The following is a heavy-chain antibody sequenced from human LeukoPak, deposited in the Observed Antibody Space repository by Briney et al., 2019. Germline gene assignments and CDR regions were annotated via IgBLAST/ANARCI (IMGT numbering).Heavy chain of an antibody. CDR1: GGSISTYY. CDR2: IFHSGST. CDR3: ARALYGGNRMDV. Sequence: PSETLSLTCTVSGGSISTYYWSWIRQAPGKGLEWIGYIFHSGSTDYNPSLSSRVTISVDTSRNQFSLRLNSVTPADTAMYYCARALYGGNRMDVWGRGATVTVSS. J-gene: IGHJ6*03. D-gene: IGHD4-23*01. V-gene: IGHV4-59*08.